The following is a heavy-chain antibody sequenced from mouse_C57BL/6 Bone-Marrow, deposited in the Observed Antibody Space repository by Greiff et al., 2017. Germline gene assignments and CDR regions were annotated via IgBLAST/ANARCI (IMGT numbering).Heavy chain of an antibody. CDR1: GYSITSGYY. V-gene: IGHV3-6*01. J-gene: IGHJ2*01. CDR3: ARDGYYGSSYGAFDY. D-gene: IGHD1-1*01. CDR2: ISYDGSN. Sequence: EVKLMESGPGLVKPSQSLSLTCSVTGYSITSGYYWNWIRQFPGNKLEWMGYISYDGSNNYNPSLKNRISITRDTSKNQFFLKLNSVTTEDTATYYCARDGYYGSSYGAFDYWGHGTTLTVSS.